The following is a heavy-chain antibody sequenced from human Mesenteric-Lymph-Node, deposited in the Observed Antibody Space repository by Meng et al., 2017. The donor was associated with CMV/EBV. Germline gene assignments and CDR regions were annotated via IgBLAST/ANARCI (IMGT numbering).Heavy chain of an antibody. J-gene: IGHJ4*02. CDR2: IYWDDDK. D-gene: IGHD3-10*01. Sequence: FSIKNSGVGVGCIRQPPGKALECLALIYWDDDKRYSPSLKSRVTITKDTSQHQVVLIMTNMDPVYTGTYYCARTYYYGSGNSNFDYWGQGTLVTVSS. CDR3: ARTYYYGSGNSNFDY. CDR1: FSIKNSGVG. V-gene: IGHV2-5*02.